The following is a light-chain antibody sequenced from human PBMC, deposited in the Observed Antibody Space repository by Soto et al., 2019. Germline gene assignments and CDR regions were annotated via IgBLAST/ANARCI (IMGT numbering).Light chain of an antibody. Sequence: DIQMTQSPSSLSASVGDRVTITCRASQSISNDLYWYQQKPGKAPKLLIYAASNLQGGVPSRFSGSGSGTDFTLTISSLQPEDFATYDCQQGYSTPPYTFGQGTGLEIK. CDR3: QQGYSTPPYT. CDR1: QSISND. V-gene: IGKV1-39*01. CDR2: AAS. J-gene: IGKJ2*01.